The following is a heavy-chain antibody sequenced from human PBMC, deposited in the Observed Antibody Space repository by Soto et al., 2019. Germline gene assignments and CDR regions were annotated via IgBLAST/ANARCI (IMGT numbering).Heavy chain of an antibody. D-gene: IGHD2-21*02. CDR3: ARAEEAYCGGDCYPDY. Sequence: VQLVESGGGLVQPGGSLRLSCAASGFTFSSYEMNWVRQAPGKGLEWVSYISSSGSTIYYADSVKGRFTISRDNAKNSLYLQMNSLRAEDTAVYYCARAEEAYCGGDCYPDYWGQGTLVTVSS. CDR2: ISSSGSTI. V-gene: IGHV3-48*03. J-gene: IGHJ4*02. CDR1: GFTFSSYE.